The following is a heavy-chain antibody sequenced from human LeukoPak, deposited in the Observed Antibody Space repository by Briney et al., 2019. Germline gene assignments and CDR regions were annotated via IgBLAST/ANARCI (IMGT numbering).Heavy chain of an antibody. CDR2: MNPNSGNT. D-gene: IGHD3-3*01. CDR1: GYTFTSYD. CDR3: ARGLRFRVYYYYMDV. J-gene: IGHJ6*03. Sequence: ASVKVSCKASGYTFTSYDINWVRQATGQGLGWMGWMNPNSGNTGYAQKFQGRVTITRNTSISTAYMELSSLRSEDTAVYYCARGLRFRVYYYYMDVWGKGTTVTVSS. V-gene: IGHV1-8*03.